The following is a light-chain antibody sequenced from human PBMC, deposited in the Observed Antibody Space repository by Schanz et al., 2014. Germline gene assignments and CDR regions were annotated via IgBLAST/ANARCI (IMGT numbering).Light chain of an antibody. CDR1: QSINSW. V-gene: IGKV1-5*01. CDR3: QQYNSYSSYT. CDR2: DAS. J-gene: IGKJ2*01. Sequence: DIQMTQSPSTLSASVGDRVTITCRASQSINSWLAWYQQKPGKAPKVLIYDASSLESGVPSRFSGSGSVTEFTLTISRLQPDDFATDDCQQYNSYSSYTFGQGTKLESK.